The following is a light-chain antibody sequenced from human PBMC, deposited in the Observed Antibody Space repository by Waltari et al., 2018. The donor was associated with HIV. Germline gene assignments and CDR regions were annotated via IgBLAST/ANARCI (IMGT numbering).Light chain of an antibody. CDR1: HSVSSN. Sequence: EVVLTQSPATLSVSPGDRATLSGRASHSVSSNLAWYQQKPGQAPRLLIFGASTRATGIPARFSGSGSGTEFTLTISFLQSEDFAVYYCQQYNSWPPAWTFGQGTNVEIK. CDR3: QQYNSWPPAWT. J-gene: IGKJ1*01. CDR2: GAS. V-gene: IGKV3-15*01.